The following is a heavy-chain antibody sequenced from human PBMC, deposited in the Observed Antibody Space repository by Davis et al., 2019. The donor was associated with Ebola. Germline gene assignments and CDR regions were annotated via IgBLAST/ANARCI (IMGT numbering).Heavy chain of an antibody. CDR2: IIPVFRTA. D-gene: IGHD2-15*01. V-gene: IGHV1-69*13. Sequence: SVKVSCKAVGDTLTSYAMTWVRQAPGQGLEWMGGIIPVFRTANYAQKFQGRVTITAGESTHTVYMELNGLRPEDTAVYYCAHLGPQRYCSGGGCHGYLDYWGQGTMVTVSS. CDR3: AHLGPQRYCSGGGCHGYLDY. J-gene: IGHJ4*02. CDR1: GDTLTSYA.